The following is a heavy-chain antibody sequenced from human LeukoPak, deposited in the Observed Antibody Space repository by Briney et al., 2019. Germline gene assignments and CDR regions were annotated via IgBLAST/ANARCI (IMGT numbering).Heavy chain of an antibody. CDR2: IWYDGSNK. CDR3: AKVPDYDFWSGIACFDY. V-gene: IGHV3-33*06. CDR1: GFTFSSYG. D-gene: IGHD3-3*01. J-gene: IGHJ4*02. Sequence: GGSLRLSCAASGFTFSSYGMHWVRQAPGKGLEWVAVIWYDGSNKYYADSVKGRFTISRDNSKNTLYLQMNSLRAEDTAVYYCAKVPDYDFWSGIACFDYWGQGTLVTVSS.